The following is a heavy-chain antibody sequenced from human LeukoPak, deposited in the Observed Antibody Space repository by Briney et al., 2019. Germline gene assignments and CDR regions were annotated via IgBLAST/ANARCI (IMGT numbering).Heavy chain of an antibody. V-gene: IGHV4-31*03. CDR3: ARDGPYYYDSSGYPWNWFDP. CDR1: GGSISSGSYY. J-gene: IGHJ5*02. Sequence: SETLSLTCTVSGGSISSGSYYWSWIRQHPGKGLEWIGYIYYTGSTYYNPSLKSRVTISVDTSKNQFSLKLSSVTAADTAVYYCARDGPYYYDSSGYPWNWFDPWGQGTLVTVSS. D-gene: IGHD3-22*01. CDR2: IYYTGST.